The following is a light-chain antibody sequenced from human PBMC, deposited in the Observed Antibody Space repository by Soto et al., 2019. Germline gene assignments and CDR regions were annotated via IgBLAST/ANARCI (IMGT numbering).Light chain of an antibody. CDR1: QSVSNNY. CDR2: GAS. J-gene: IGKJ1*01. Sequence: EIVLTQSPVTLSLSPGERATLSCRASQSVSNNYLAWYQQKPGQAPRLVIYGASSRATGIPDRFSASGSGTDFTLTISRLEPEDFAVYYCQQYISSPLTFGQGTKVDI. V-gene: IGKV3-20*01. CDR3: QQYISSPLT.